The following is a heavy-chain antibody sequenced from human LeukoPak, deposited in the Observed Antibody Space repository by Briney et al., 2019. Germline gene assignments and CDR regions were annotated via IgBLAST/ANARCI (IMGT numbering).Heavy chain of an antibody. CDR1: GFTFSSYA. J-gene: IGHJ4*02. Sequence: PGGSLRLSCAASGFTFSSYAMHWVRQAPGKGLEWVAVISYDGSNKYYADSVKGRFTISRDNSKNTLYLQMNSLRAEDTAVYYCAKGGESYSSSTGLVLDWGQGTLVTVSS. CDR2: ISYDGSNK. D-gene: IGHD6-6*01. V-gene: IGHV3-30-3*01. CDR3: AKGGESYSSSTGLVLD.